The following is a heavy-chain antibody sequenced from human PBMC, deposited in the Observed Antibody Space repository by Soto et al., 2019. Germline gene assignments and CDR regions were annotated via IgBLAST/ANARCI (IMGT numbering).Heavy chain of an antibody. Sequence: LRLSCAASGSTFSSYVMHCVRQAPRKGLEWVAHISYDGSNKYNTDSMKARFTISTDNSKNTLYLQTNSLRAEDRAVYYCARDPLWGTAMVLWYFDLWGRGTLVTVSS. V-gene: IGHV3-30-3*01. D-gene: IGHD5-18*01. CDR1: GSTFSSYV. CDR3: ARDPLWGTAMVLWYFDL. CDR2: ISYDGSNK. J-gene: IGHJ2*01.